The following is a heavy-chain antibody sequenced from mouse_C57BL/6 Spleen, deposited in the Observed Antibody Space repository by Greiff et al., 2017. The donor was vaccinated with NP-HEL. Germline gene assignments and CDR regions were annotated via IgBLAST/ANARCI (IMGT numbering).Heavy chain of an antibody. CDR3: ASTGGSNAMDY. V-gene: IGHV1-74*01. CDR1: GYTFTSYW. CDR2: IHPSDSDT. Sequence: QVQLKQPGAELVKPGASVKVSCKASGYTFTSYWMHWVKQRPGQGLEWIGRIHPSDSDTNYNQKFKGKATLTVDKSSSTAYMQLSSLTSEDSAVYYCASTGGSNAMDYWGQGTSVTVSS. D-gene: IGHD1-1*01. J-gene: IGHJ4*01.